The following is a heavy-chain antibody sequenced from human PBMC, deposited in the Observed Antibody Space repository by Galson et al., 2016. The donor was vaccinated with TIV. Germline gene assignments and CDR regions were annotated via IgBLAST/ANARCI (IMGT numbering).Heavy chain of an antibody. CDR1: GFIFSDST. V-gene: IGHV3-33*01. Sequence: SLRLSCAASGFIFSDSTMHWVRQTPGKGLEWVAVIWHDGSHKYYVGPVEGRFIISRDNSKSTVYLQMNSLRVGDTAVYFCAREMHDFGEYARYYYGMDVWGQGTTVTVAS. CDR2: IWHDGSHK. J-gene: IGHJ6*02. D-gene: IGHD4-17*01. CDR3: AREMHDFGEYARYYYGMDV.